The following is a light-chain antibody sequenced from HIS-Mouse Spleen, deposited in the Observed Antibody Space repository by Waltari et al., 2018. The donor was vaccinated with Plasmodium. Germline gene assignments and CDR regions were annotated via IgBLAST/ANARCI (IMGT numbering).Light chain of an antibody. Sequence: SYELTQPPSVSVSPGQTARITCSGDALPTPYAYWYHQKPGQAPVLVIYKDSERPSGIPERVSGSSSGTTVTLTISGVQAEDEADYYCQSADSSGTPNWVFGGGTKLTVL. J-gene: IGLJ3*02. CDR3: QSADSSGTPNWV. CDR2: KDS. CDR1: ALPTPY. V-gene: IGLV3-25*03.